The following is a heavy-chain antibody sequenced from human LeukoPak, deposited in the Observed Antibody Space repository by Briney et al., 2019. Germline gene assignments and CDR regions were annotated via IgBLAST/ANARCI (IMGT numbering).Heavy chain of an antibody. CDR3: AKDHRFWGLYDISGYLDY. Sequence: GGSLRLSCAASGFTFSSYGMHWVRQAPGKGLEWVAVISYDGSNKYYADSVKGRFTISRDNSKNTLYLQMNSLRAEDTAVYYCAKDHRFWGLYDISGYLDYWGQGTLVTVSS. V-gene: IGHV3-30*18. CDR2: ISYDGSNK. D-gene: IGHD3-22*01. CDR1: GFTFSSYG. J-gene: IGHJ4*02.